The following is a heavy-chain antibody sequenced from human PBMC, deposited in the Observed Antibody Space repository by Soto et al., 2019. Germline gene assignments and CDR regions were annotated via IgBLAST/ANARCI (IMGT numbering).Heavy chain of an antibody. D-gene: IGHD2-2*01. CDR2: ISGRGGST. J-gene: IGHJ6*02. CDR1: GFSFSRYA. V-gene: IGHV3-23*01. Sequence: PWGTLILSCAASGFSFSRYAMSWVRQAPGKGLEWVSAISGRGGSTYYADSVKGRFTISRDNSKNTLYLQMNSLRAEDTAVYYCAKFNRSQLLSYYYGMDVWGQGTTVTVSS. CDR3: AKFNRSQLLSYYYGMDV.